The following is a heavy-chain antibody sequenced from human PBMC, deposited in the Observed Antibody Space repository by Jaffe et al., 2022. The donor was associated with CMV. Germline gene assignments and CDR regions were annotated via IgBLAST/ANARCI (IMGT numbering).Heavy chain of an antibody. V-gene: IGHV4-59*08. D-gene: IGHD4-17*01. CDR1: GGSISSYY. CDR3: ARAGPYGVYFDY. J-gene: IGHJ4*02. Sequence: QVQLQESGPGLVKPSETLSLTCTVSGGSISSYYWSWIRQPPGKGLEWIGYIYYSGSTNYNPSLKSRVTISVDTSKNQFSLKLSSVTAADTAVYYCARAGPYGVYFDYWGQGTLVTVSS. CDR2: IYYSGST.